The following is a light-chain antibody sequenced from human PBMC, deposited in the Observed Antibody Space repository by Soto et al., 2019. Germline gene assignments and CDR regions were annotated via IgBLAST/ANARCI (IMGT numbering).Light chain of an antibody. CDR2: SAS. J-gene: IGKJ2*01. CDR3: QQSFSATRT. CDR1: ETIIDY. Sequence: DIQMSQSPSSLSASVGDSVTITCRASETIIDYLNWYQQQPGEAPKLLIFSASSLHSGVPSRFRGSGSGTHFTLTISSLQPEDVATYFCQQSFSATRTFGQGTKLQAK. V-gene: IGKV1-39*01.